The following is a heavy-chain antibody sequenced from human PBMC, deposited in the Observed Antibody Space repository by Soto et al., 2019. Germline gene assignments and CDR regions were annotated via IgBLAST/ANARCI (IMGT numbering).Heavy chain of an antibody. CDR1: GDGVSSNSAA. Sequence: PLQTLSLTCGSSGDGVSSNSAAWNRLRQSPSRGLGWMGRAYYRSQWFYDFAVSVRSRINVIPDTSRNPFSRQLNTVTPGHMAVYYCTKQKGESRTYNGMDVWGQGTTVTVPS. CDR3: TKQKGESRTYNGMDV. CDR2: AYYRSQWFY. J-gene: IGHJ6*02. V-gene: IGHV6-1*01. D-gene: IGHD2-2*02.